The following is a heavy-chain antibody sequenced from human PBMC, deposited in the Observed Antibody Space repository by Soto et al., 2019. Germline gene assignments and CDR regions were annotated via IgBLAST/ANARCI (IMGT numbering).Heavy chain of an antibody. D-gene: IGHD3-9*01. CDR3: ARDDYDILTGYSQKAFDI. CDR1: GFTFSSYA. J-gene: IGHJ3*02. V-gene: IGHV3-23*01. CDR2: ISGSGGST. Sequence: GGSLRLSCAASGFTFSSYAMSWVRQAPGKGLEWVSAISGSGGSTYYADSVKGRFTISRDNSKNTLYLQMNSLRAEDTAVYYCARDDYDILTGYSQKAFDIWGQGTMVTVSS.